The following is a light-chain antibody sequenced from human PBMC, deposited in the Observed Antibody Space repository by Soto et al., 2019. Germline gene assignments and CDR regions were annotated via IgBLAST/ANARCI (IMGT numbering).Light chain of an antibody. CDR3: QQYNNWPRT. CDR1: QSVSSW. J-gene: IGKJ1*01. CDR2: DAS. Sequence: DIQMTQSPSTLSASVGDRVTITCRASQSVSSWLAWYQQKPGKAPKLLIYDASSLESGVPLRFNGSGSGTEFTLTISSLQPEDFAVYYCQQYNNWPRTFGQGTKVDIK. V-gene: IGKV1-5*01.